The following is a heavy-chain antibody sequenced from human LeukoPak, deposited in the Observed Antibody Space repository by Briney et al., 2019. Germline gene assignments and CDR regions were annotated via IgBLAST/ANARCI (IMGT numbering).Heavy chain of an antibody. D-gene: IGHD3-10*01. J-gene: IGHJ5*02. V-gene: IGHV4-59*01. CDR1: GGSISSYY. CDR3: ARGYYASGRFDP. Sequence: SETLSLTCTVSGGSISSYYWSWIRQPPGKGLEWIGYIHYSGSTNYNPSLKSRVTISVDTSKNQFSLKLRSVTAADTAVYYCARGYYASGRFDPWGQGTLVTVSS. CDR2: IHYSGST.